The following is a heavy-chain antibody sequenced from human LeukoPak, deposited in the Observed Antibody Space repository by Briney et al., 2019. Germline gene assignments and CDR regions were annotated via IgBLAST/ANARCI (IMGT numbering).Heavy chain of an antibody. D-gene: IGHD3-10*01. CDR3: AKDRGGEFDY. CDR2: VTGSGGST. CDR1: GFTFSSYG. J-gene: IGHJ4*02. V-gene: IGHV3-23*01. Sequence: GGSLRLSCATSGFTFSSYGMSWVRQAPGKGLEWVSAVTGSGGSTYYADSVKGRFTISRDNSKNTLYLQMNSRRVEDTAVYYCAKDRGGEFDYWGQGTLVTVSS.